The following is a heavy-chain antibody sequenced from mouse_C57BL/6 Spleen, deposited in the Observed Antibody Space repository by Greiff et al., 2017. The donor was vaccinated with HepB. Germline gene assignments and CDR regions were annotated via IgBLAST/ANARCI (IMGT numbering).Heavy chain of an antibody. CDR2: IYPGDGDT. J-gene: IGHJ2*01. D-gene: IGHD1-1*01. CDR3: ARNYYYGSSYLYYFDY. V-gene: IGHV1-82*01. CDR1: GYAFSSSW. Sequence: QVQLQQSGPELVKPGASVKISCKASGYAFSSSWMNWVKQRPGKGLEWIGRIYPGDGDTNYNGKFKGKATLTADKSSSTAYMQLSSLTSEDSAVYYCARNYYYGSSYLYYFDYWGQGTTLTVSS.